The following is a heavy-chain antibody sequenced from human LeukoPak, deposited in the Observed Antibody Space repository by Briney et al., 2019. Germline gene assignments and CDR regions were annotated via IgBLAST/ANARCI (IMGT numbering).Heavy chain of an antibody. V-gene: IGHV3-48*02. CDR2: ISSSSSTI. D-gene: IGHD6-6*01. CDR1: GFTFSSYS. Sequence: PGGSLRLSCAASGFTFSSYSMNWVRQAPGKGLEWVSYISSSSSTIYHADSVKGRFTISRDNAKNSLYLQMNSLRDEDTAVYYCAREDSSSSDPFDYWGQGTLVTVSS. CDR3: AREDSSSSDPFDY. J-gene: IGHJ4*02.